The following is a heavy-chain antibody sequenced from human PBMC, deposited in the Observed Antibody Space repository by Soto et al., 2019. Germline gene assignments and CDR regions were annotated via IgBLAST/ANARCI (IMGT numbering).Heavy chain of an antibody. CDR3: AKGRAPGYYDFWSEAYYYYYMDV. CDR2: ISGRGGST. V-gene: IGHV3-23*01. CDR1: GFTFSSYA. D-gene: IGHD3-3*01. J-gene: IGHJ6*03. Sequence: EVQLLESGGGLVQPGGSLRLSCAASGFTFSSYAMSWVRQAPGKGLEWASAISGRGGSTNYADSVKGRFTISRDNSKNTLYLQMNSLRAEDTAVYYCAKGRAPGYYDFWSEAYYYYYMDVWGKGTTVTVSS.